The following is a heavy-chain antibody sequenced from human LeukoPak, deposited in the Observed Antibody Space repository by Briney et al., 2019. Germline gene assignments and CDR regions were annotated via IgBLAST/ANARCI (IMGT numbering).Heavy chain of an antibody. Sequence: SETLSLTCTVSGGSISSSSYYWGWIRQPPGKGLEWIGSIYYSGSTYYNPSLKSRVTISVDTSKNQFSLKLSSVTAADTAVYYCARDHDYGDYFDYWGQGTLVTVSS. CDR1: GGSISSSSYY. J-gene: IGHJ4*02. D-gene: IGHD4-17*01. CDR2: IYYSGST. V-gene: IGHV4-39*07. CDR3: ARDHDYGDYFDY.